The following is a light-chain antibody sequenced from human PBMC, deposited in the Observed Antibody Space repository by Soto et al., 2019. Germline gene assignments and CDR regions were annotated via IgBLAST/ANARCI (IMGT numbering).Light chain of an antibody. CDR3: QQADSFPLT. CDR2: GAS. J-gene: IGKJ4*01. V-gene: IGKV1D-12*01. CDR1: QDISTL. Sequence: DIQMTQSPSSVSASIGDTVTLTCPATQDISTLLAWYQQKPGKAPELLIYGASTLESGVPSRFSRRGSGTDFTLTISSLHPEDFATYFCQQADSFPLTFGGGTKVDIK.